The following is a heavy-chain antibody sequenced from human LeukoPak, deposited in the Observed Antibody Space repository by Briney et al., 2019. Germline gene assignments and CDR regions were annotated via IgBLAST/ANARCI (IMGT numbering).Heavy chain of an antibody. CDR2: ISGSGGST. CDR3: ARDRSRDGYNDFDY. J-gene: IGHJ4*02. Sequence: GGSLRLSCAASGFTFSSYAMSWVRQAPGKGLEWVSAISGSGGSTYYADSVKGRFTISRDNSKNTLYLQMSSLRAEDTAVYYCARDRSRDGYNDFDYWGQGTLVTVSS. D-gene: IGHD5-24*01. V-gene: IGHV3-23*01. CDR1: GFTFSSYA.